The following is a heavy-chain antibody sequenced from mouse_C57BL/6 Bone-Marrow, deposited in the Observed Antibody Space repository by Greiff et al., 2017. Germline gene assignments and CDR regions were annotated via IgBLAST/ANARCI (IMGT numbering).Heavy chain of an antibody. CDR1: GFTFTDYY. CDR2: IRNKANGYTT. J-gene: IGHJ3*01. CDR3: ARSPYYYGSMWFAY. Sequence: EVKLVESGGGLVQPGGSLSLSCAASGFTFTDYYMSWVRQPPGKALEWLGFIRNKANGYTTEYSASVKGQFTISRDNSQSILYLQMNALRAEDSATYYCARSPYYYGSMWFAYWGQGTLVTVSA. V-gene: IGHV7-3*01. D-gene: IGHD1-1*01.